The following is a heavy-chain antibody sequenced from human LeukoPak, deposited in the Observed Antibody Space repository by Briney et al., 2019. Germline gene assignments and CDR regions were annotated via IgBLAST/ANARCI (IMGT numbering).Heavy chain of an antibody. CDR1: GGSTSSSSYY. J-gene: IGHJ4*02. CDR2: IYYSGST. D-gene: IGHD3-3*01. Sequence: PSETLSLTCTVSGGSTSSSSYYWGWIRQPPGKGLEWIGSIYYSGSTYYNPSLKSRVTISVDTTKNQFSLKLSSVTAADTAVYYCARGRSGRYYFDYWGQGTLVTVSS. V-gene: IGHV4-39*07. CDR3: ARGRSGRYYFDY.